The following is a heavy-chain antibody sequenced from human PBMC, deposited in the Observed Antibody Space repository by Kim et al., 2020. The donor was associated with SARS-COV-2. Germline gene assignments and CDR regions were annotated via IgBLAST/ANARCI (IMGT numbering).Heavy chain of an antibody. D-gene: IGHD3-9*01. V-gene: IGHV3-21*01. CDR1: GFTFSSYS. CDR3: ARALYYDILTGYYHPFDY. J-gene: IGHJ4*02. CDR2: ISSSSSYI. Sequence: GGSLRLSCAASGFTFSSYSMNWVRQAPGKGLEWVSSISSSSSYIYYADSVKGRFTISRDNAKNSLYLQMNSLRAEDTAVYYCARALYYDILTGYYHPFDYWGQETLVTVSS.